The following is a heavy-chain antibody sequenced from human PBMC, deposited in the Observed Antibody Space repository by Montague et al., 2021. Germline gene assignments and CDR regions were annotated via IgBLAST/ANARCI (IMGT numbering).Heavy chain of an antibody. J-gene: IGHJ6*03. Sequence: LSLPFPFSGASLNTYSWSWIRQPAGKGLEWIGRLSNGGSTNSNPSLKSRVSMSVDTSKNQFSLKLSSVIAADTAVYFCARDTVGASGYFYYYYMDVWGRGTTVTVSS. CDR1: GASLNTYS. CDR3: ARDTVGASGYFYYYYMDV. D-gene: IGHD1-26*01. V-gene: IGHV4-4*07. CDR2: LSNGGST.